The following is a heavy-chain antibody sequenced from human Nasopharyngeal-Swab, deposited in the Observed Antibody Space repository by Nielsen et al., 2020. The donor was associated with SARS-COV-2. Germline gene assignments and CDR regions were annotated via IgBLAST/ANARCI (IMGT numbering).Heavy chain of an antibody. V-gene: IGHV4-30-4*01. CDR1: GGSISSGDHY. Sequence: SETLSLTCTVSGGSISSGDHYWSWIRQPPGKGLEWIGYIYYSGSTYYNPSLKSRVTISVDTSKNQFSLKLTSVTAADTAVYYCARVTRLGELSFPGFYYYYYYMDVWGKGTTVTVSS. J-gene: IGHJ6*03. D-gene: IGHD3-16*02. CDR3: ARVTRLGELSFPGFYYYYYYMDV. CDR2: IYYSGST.